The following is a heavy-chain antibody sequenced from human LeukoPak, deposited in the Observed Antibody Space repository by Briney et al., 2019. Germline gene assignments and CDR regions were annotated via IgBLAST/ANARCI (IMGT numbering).Heavy chain of an antibody. CDR1: GGSIGGDY. CDR2: IYYTGST. V-gene: IGHV4-59*12. D-gene: IGHD3-9*01. J-gene: IGHJ4*02. Sequence: SETLSLTCTVSGGSIGGDYWSWIRQSPGKGLEWIGYIYYTGSTNYNPSLKSRVTISIDTYKNQFSLNLRPVTAADTAVYYCARGYDILRGWGQGTLVTVSS. CDR3: ARGYDILRG.